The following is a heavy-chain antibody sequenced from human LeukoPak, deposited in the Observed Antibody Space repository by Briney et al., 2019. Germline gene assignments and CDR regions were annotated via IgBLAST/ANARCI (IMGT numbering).Heavy chain of an antibody. CDR2: IYPCGSDT. V-gene: IGHV5-51*01. J-gene: IGHJ6*02. Sequence: GESLKISLKGSGYRFTNYWNGWVRPMPGKGLEWVGIIYPCGSDTTYSPSFQGQVTTSADKSISTAYLQWSCLKASDTAMYDCARHVYDFWSGYYGSNYYGMDVWGQGTTVTVSS. D-gene: IGHD3-3*01. CDR1: GYRFTNYW. CDR3: ARHVYDFWSGYYGSNYYGMDV.